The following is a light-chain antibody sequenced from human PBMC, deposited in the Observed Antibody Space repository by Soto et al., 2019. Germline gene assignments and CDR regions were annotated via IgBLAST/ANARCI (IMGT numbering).Light chain of an antibody. CDR1: QSVSSY. Sequence: EIVLTQSPGTLYLSPQERATLSCRASQSVSSYLAWYQQKRGQAPRLLISGASSRATGIPDRFSGSGSGTDFTLTISRLEPEDFAVYYCQQYGSSPGTFGGGTKVAIK. CDR2: GAS. V-gene: IGKV3-20*01. J-gene: IGKJ4*01. CDR3: QQYGSSPGT.